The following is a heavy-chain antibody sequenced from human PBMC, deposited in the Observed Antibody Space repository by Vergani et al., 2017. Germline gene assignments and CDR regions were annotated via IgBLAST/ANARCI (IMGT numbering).Heavy chain of an antibody. D-gene: IGHD1-14*01. CDR2: TWYDGNNK. CDR3: AGDLRLLYNRFDP. Sequence: QVQLVESGGGVVQPGRSLRLSCAASGFTFNQYGVPWVRQAPGKGLEGVAVTWYDGNNKQYADSVKGRFTISRDNSKSTMYLQMNSLRDEDTGVYYCAGDLRLLYNRFDPWGQGTLVTVSS. J-gene: IGHJ5*02. V-gene: IGHV3-33*01. CDR1: GFTFNQYG.